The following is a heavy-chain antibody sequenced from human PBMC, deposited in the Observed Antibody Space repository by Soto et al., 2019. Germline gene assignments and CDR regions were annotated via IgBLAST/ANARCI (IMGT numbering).Heavy chain of an antibody. Sequence: QVQLVESGGGLVKPGGSLRLSCAASGFTFSDYYMSWIRQAPGKGLEWVSYISSSSSYTNYADSVKGRFTISRDNAKNSLYLQMNSLRAEDTAVYYCARDPSVVVVPAAIPNWFGPWGQGTLVTVSS. CDR2: ISSSSSYT. D-gene: IGHD2-2*01. CDR3: ARDPSVVVVPAAIPNWFGP. V-gene: IGHV3-11*06. J-gene: IGHJ5*02. CDR1: GFTFSDYY.